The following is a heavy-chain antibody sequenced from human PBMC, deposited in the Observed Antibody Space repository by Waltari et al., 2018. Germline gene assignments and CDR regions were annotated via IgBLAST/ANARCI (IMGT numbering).Heavy chain of an antibody. Sequence: QVQLVQSGAEVKSPGASVKVSCKASGYIFTNYHVTWVRQAPGQGLEWMGWISANNGNTWYAQNFQGRGNMTTDTSTNTAYMELRSLRSDDTAVFYCARVVSSSSPSFYYYGLDVWGQGTTVTVSS. V-gene: IGHV1-18*04. CDR1: GYIFTNYH. CDR3: ARVVSSSSPSFYYYGLDV. D-gene: IGHD6-6*01. CDR2: ISANNGNT. J-gene: IGHJ6*02.